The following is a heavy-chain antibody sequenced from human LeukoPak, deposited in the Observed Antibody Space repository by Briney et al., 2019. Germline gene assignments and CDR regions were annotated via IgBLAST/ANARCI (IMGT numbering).Heavy chain of an antibody. D-gene: IGHD3-10*01. CDR2: IKSKTDGGTT. CDR3: TTEWLGFARSHDY. CDR1: GFTFSNAW. V-gene: IGHV3-15*01. Sequence: GGSLRLSCAASGFTFSNAWMSWVRQAPGKGLEWVVRIKSKTDGGTTDYAAHVKGRFTISRDDSKNTLYLQMNSLKTEDTAVYYCTTEWLGFARSHDYWGQGTLVTVSS. J-gene: IGHJ4*02.